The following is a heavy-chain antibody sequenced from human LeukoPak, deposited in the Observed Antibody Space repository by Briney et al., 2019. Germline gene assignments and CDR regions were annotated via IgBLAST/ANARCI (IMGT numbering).Heavy chain of an antibody. D-gene: IGHD4-17*01. CDR2: IYHSGST. CDR1: GGSISSGGYS. J-gene: IGHJ2*01. Sequence: SQTLSLTCAVSGGSISSGGYSWSWIRQPPGKGLEWIGYIYHSGSTYYNPSLKSRVTISVDRSKNQFSLKLSSVTAADTAVYYCARTDYGDSRSRPSMGYFDLWGRGTLVTVSS. V-gene: IGHV4-30-2*01. CDR3: ARTDYGDSRSRPSMGYFDL.